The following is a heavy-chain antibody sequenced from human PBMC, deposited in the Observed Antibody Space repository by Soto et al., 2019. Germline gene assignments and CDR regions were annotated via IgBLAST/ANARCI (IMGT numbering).Heavy chain of an antibody. Sequence: EVQLLESGGGLVQPGGSLRLSCAASGFTFSSYAMSWVRQAPGKGLEWVSAISGSGGSTYYADSVKGRFTISRDNSKNRLYLQMTSLRAEDPAVYYCAKDRPGPTWKGSFDLWGRATLVTVPS. CDR1: GFTFSSYA. CDR2: ISGSGGST. CDR3: AKDRPGPTWKGSFDL. J-gene: IGHJ2*01. D-gene: IGHD1-7*01. V-gene: IGHV3-23*01.